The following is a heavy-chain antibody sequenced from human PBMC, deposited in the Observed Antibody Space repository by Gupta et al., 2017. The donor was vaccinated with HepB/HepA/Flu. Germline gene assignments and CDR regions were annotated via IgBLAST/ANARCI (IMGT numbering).Heavy chain of an antibody. J-gene: IGHJ1*01. CDR2: MNPNSGKT. Sequence: QVQLVQSGAEVKKPGASVKVSCKASGYTFSSYDINWVRQATGQGLEWMGWMNPNSGKTGYAQKFQGRVTITRDTSISTVYMELSSLRSEDTAVYYCARRDYYAGAEYFQHWGQGTLVTLSS. CDR3: ARRDYYAGAEYFQH. D-gene: IGHD3-10*01. CDR1: GYTFSSYD. V-gene: IGHV1-8*03.